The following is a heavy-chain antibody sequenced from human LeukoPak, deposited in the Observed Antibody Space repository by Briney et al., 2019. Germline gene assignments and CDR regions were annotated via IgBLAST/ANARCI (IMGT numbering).Heavy chain of an antibody. D-gene: IGHD1-26*01. J-gene: IGHJ3*02. CDR1: GGSISSYY. CDR2: IYYSGST. Sequence: PSETLSLTCTASGGSISSYYWSWIRQPPGKGLEWIGHIYYSGSTYYNPSLKSRVTISVDTSKNQFSLKLSSVTAADTAVYYCARVSSGSFRDAFDIWGQGTMVTVSS. CDR3: ARVSSGSFRDAFDI. V-gene: IGHV4-30-4*08.